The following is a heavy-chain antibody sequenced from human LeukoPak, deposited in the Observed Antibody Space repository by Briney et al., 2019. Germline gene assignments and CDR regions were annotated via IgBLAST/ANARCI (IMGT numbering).Heavy chain of an antibody. Sequence: SETLSLPCTVSDGSINGYYWSWIRQPPGKGLEWIGYIYYTGRTNYNPSLKSRVTISVDTSKNQFSLKLSSVTAADTAVYYCARDTVTLGGMDVWGQGTTVTVSS. CDR1: DGSINGYY. J-gene: IGHJ6*02. D-gene: IGHD4-11*01. CDR3: ARDTVTLGGMDV. CDR2: IYYTGRT. V-gene: IGHV4-59*01.